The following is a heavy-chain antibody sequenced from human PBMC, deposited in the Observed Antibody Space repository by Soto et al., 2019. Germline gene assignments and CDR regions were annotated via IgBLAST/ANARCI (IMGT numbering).Heavy chain of an antibody. CDR3: ARQSHANYDSSGYYPY. CDR2: IYYGGNT. CDR1: GGSISSFY. Sequence: QMQLQESGTGLVKSSETLSLTCAVSGGSISSFYWSWIRQSPGKGLECIGYIYYGGNTKYNPSLKSRVTISVDTSKNQFSLKLSSVTAADTAVYYCARQSHANYDSSGYYPYWGQGMLVTVSS. V-gene: IGHV4-59*01. D-gene: IGHD3-22*01. J-gene: IGHJ4*02.